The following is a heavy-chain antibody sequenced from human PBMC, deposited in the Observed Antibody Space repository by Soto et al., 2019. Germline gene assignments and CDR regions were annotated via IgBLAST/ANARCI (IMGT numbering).Heavy chain of an antibody. J-gene: IGHJ6*02. CDR2: INPSGGST. D-gene: IGHD1-26*01. CDR3: ARERWASGMDV. Sequence: ASVKVSCKASGYTFTSYYMHWVRQATGQGLEWMGIINPSGGSTSYAQKFQGRVTMTRDTSTSTVYMELSSLRSEDTAVYNCARERWASGMDVWGQGTTVTVSS. V-gene: IGHV1-46*01. CDR1: GYTFTSYY.